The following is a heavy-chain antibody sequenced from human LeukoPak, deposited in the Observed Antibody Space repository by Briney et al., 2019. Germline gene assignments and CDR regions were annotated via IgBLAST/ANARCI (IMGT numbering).Heavy chain of an antibody. V-gene: IGHV4-34*01. CDR1: GGSFSGYY. CDR2: INHSGST. CDR3: ARGAIAVAGKGGGVYYMDV. Sequence: SETLSLTCAVCGGSFSGYYWSWIRQPPGKGLEWIGEINHSGSTNYNPSLKSRVTISVDTSKNQFSLKLSSVTAADTAVYYWARGAIAVAGKGGGVYYMDVWGKGTTVTVSS. J-gene: IGHJ6*03. D-gene: IGHD6-19*01.